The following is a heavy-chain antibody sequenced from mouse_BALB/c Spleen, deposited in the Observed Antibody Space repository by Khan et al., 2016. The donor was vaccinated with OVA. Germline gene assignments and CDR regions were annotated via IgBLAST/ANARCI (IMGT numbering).Heavy chain of an antibody. CDR3: TRHGFVAWFTY. D-gene: IGHD2-2*01. V-gene: IGHV1S135*01. CDR2: IDPFSGGT. Sequence: VRLQQSGPELMKPGASVKISCKASGYSFTNYYIHWVIQSHGKSLEWIGYIDPFSGGTTYNQKFEGKATLTVDKSSSTAYIHLSNLTFEDSAVYYCTRHGFVAWFTYWGQGTLVTVSA. J-gene: IGHJ3*01. CDR1: GYSFTNYY.